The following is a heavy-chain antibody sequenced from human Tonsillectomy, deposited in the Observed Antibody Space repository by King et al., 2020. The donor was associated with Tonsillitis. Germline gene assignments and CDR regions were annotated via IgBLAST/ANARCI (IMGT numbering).Heavy chain of an antibody. D-gene: IGHD2-2*01. V-gene: IGHV3-48*04. CDR3: ARLRPVYCSGTSCHYYYYGMDV. CDR1: GFTFSSYS. CDR2: ISSSSSTI. J-gene: IGHJ6*02. Sequence: VQLVESGGGLVQPGGSLRLSCAASGFTFSSYSMNWVRQAPGKGLEWVSYISSSSSTIYYADSVKGRFTISRDNAKNSLYLQMNSLRAEDTAVYYCARLRPVYCSGTSCHYYYYGMDVWGQGTTVTVSS.